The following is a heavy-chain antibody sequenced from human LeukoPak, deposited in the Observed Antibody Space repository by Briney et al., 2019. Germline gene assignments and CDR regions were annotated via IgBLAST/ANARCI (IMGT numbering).Heavy chain of an antibody. D-gene: IGHD6-13*01. CDR2: INHSGST. J-gene: IGHJ4*02. Sequence: SETLSLTCAVYGGSFSGYYWSWIRQPPGKGLEWIGEINHSGSTNYNPSLKSRVTISVDTSKNQFSLKLSSVTAADTAVYYCARHLKSAAALDSWGQGTLVTVSS. CDR1: GGSFSGYY. V-gene: IGHV4-34*01. CDR3: ARHLKSAAALDS.